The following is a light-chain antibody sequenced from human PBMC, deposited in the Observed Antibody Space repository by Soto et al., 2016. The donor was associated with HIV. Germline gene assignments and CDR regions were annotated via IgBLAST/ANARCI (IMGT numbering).Light chain of an antibody. Sequence: EIVMTQTPLSLSVTPGQPASISCKSSQTLLHTDGKTYLYWYLQKPGQSPQLLIYKVFSRFSGVSDRFSGSGSGTDFTLKISRVEAENVGIYYCMQGIHPPITFGQGTRLEIK. CDR2: KVF. J-gene: IGKJ5*01. CDR3: MQGIHPPIT. CDR1: QTLLHTDGKTY. V-gene: IGKV2-29*03.